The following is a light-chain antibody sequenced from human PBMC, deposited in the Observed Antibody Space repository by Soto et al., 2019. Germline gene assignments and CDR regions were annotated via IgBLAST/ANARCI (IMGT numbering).Light chain of an antibody. V-gene: IGKV3-20*01. CDR3: QQYNNWSPQ. J-gene: IGKJ1*01. Sequence: EIVLTQSPGTLSLSPGERATLSCRASQTVSRSALAWYQQKPVQAPSLLIYGASNRATGIPDRFSGSGSGTNFTLTISRLEPEDFAVYYCQQYNNWSPQFGQGTKVDI. CDR1: QTVSRSA. CDR2: GAS.